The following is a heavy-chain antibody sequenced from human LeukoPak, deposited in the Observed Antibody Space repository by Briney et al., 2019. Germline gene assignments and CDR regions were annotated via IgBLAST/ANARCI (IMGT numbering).Heavy chain of an antibody. D-gene: IGHD6-19*01. CDR1: GFTVSKYW. CDR3: ATRQWLAPPPDA. V-gene: IGHV3-74*01. Sequence: GGSLRLSCAASGFTVSKYWMLWLRQAPGKGLESVSRINTDGTVTTYADSVKGRFTVSRDNAHNTMFLQMNSVRDEDTAVYYCATRQWLAPPPDAWGQGTPVTVSS. J-gene: IGHJ5*02. CDR2: INTDGTVT.